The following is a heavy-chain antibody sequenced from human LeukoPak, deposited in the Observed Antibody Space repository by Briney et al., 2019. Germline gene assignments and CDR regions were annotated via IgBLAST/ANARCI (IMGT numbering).Heavy chain of an antibody. J-gene: IGHJ4*02. CDR2: IRYDGSDK. CDR1: AFTFSSYG. D-gene: IGHD1-1*01. Sequence: GGSLRLSCAASAFTFSSYGMHWVRQAPGKGLEWVAFIRYDGSDKSYADSVKGRFTISRDNSENTLYLQINSLRVEDTAVYYCAKDTPTTGYHLDSWGQGTLVTVSS. V-gene: IGHV3-30*02. CDR3: AKDTPTTGYHLDS.